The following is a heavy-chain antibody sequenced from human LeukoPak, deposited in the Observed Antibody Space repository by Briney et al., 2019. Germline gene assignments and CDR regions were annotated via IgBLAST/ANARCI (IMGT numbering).Heavy chain of an antibody. CDR2: IYYSGST. Sequence: SETLSLTCTVSGGSISGYYWSWIRQPPGKGLEWIGYIYYSGSTNYNPSLKSRVTISVDTSKNQFSLKLSSVTAADTAVYYCARVSRGEVTAYAFDIWGQGTMVTVSS. V-gene: IGHV4-59*01. CDR3: ARVSRGEVTAYAFDI. J-gene: IGHJ3*02. CDR1: GGSISGYY. D-gene: IGHD3-3*01.